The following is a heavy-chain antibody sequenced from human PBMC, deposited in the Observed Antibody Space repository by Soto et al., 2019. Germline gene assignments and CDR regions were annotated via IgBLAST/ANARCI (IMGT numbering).Heavy chain of an antibody. Sequence: QVQLVQSGAEVKKPGASVKVSCKASGYTFTSYDINWVRQATGQGLEWMGWMNPNSGNTGYAQKFQGRVTMTRNTSISTAYMELSSLRSEDSAVYYCARVVAGGLLRETYYYYGMDVWGQGTTVTVSS. D-gene: IGHD1-26*01. CDR1: GYTFTSYD. CDR2: MNPNSGNT. V-gene: IGHV1-8*01. J-gene: IGHJ6*02. CDR3: ARVVAGGLLRETYYYYGMDV.